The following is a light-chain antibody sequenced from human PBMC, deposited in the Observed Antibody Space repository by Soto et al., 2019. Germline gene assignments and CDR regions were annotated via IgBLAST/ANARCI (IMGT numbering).Light chain of an antibody. Sequence: QSVLTQPPSVSAAPGQKVTVSCSGNHSNIGNNFVSWYQLLPGSAPKLLIYDNNKRPSEIPDRFSGSKSGTSATLAITGLQTGDEGDYFCGTWDYRLTAVVFGGGTQLTVL. J-gene: IGLJ2*01. CDR3: GTWDYRLTAVV. CDR1: HSNIGNNF. V-gene: IGLV1-51*01. CDR2: DNN.